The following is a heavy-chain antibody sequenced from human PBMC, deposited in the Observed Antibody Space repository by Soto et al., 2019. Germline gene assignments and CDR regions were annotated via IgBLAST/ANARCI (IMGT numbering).Heavy chain of an antibody. D-gene: IGHD2-8*01. V-gene: IGHV3-21*01. CDR3: ARDPIYCTNGVCASFDY. CDR2: ISSSSSYI. CDR1: GFTFSSYS. J-gene: IGHJ4*02. Sequence: GGSLRLSCAASGFTFSSYSMNWVRQAPGKGLEWVSSISSSSSYIYYADSVKGRFTISRDNAKNSLYLQMNSLRAEDTAVYYCARDPIYCTNGVCASFDYWGQGTLVTVSS.